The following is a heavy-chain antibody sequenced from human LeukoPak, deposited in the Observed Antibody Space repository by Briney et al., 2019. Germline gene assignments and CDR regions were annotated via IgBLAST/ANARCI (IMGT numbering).Heavy chain of an antibody. V-gene: IGHV1-2*06. CDR1: GYTFTGYY. J-gene: IGHJ4*02. D-gene: IGHD3-22*01. CDR3: ARYGGGYYYDSSGYYDY. Sequence: ASVKVSCKASGYTFTGYYMHWVRQAPGQGLEWMGRINPNSGGTNYEQKFQGRVTMTRDTSISTAYMELSRLRSDDTAVYYCARYGGGYYYDSSGYYDYWGQGTLVTVSS. CDR2: INPNSGGT.